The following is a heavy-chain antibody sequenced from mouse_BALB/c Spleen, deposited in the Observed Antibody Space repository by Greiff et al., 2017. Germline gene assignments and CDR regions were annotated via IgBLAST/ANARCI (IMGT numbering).Heavy chain of an antibody. CDR2: ISYSGST. D-gene: IGHD2-4*01. Sequence: EVKLQESGPSLVKPSQTLSLTCSVTGDSITSGYWNWIRKFPGNKLEYMGYISYSGSTYYNPSLKSRISITRDTSKNQYYLQLNSVTTEDTATYYCARSTMITTGYYFDYWGQGTTLTVSS. V-gene: IGHV3-8*02. CDR1: GDSITSGY. CDR3: ARSTMITTGYYFDY. J-gene: IGHJ2*01.